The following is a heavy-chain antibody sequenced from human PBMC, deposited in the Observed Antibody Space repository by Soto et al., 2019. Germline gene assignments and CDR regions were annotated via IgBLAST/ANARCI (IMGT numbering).Heavy chain of an antibody. CDR3: ARDPSQLRLLAVQRDYYYYGMDV. CDR1: GFTFSSYG. V-gene: IGHV3-33*01. D-gene: IGHD5-18*01. J-gene: IGHJ6*02. CDR2: IWYDGSNK. Sequence: ESGGGVVQPGRSLRLSCAASGFTFSSYGMHWVRQAPGKGLEWVAVIWYDGSNKYYADSVKGRFTISRDNSKNTLYLHMNSLRAEDTAVYYCARDPSQLRLLAVQRDYYYYGMDVSGQGTTVTVSS.